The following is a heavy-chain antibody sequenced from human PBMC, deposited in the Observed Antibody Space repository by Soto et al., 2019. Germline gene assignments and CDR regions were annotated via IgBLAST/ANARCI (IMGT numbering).Heavy chain of an antibody. J-gene: IGHJ6*02. CDR3: ARRDIVVVPAVTYYYYYGMDV. CDR1: GGTFSSYA. D-gene: IGHD2-2*01. CDR2: IIPIFGTA. Sequence: QVQLVQSVAEVKKPGSSVKVSCKASGGTFSSYAISWVRQAPGQGLAWMGGIIPIFGTANYAQKFQGRVTITAAESENTAYMQLSSLGSEDTAMYYCARRDIVVVPAVTYYYYYGMDVWGQGTKVTVSS. V-gene: IGHV1-69*01.